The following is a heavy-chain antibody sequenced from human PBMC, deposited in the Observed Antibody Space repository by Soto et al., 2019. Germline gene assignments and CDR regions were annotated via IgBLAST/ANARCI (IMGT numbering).Heavy chain of an antibody. CDR1: GFTFSSYA. V-gene: IGHV3-23*01. CDR3: ANYNYYDASGPS. D-gene: IGHD3-22*01. CDR2: IXXSXGXT. Sequence: GGSLRLSCAASGFTFSSYAMSWVRQAPGKGLEXVSAIXXSXGXTXYXXXXKGRFTISRDNSKNTLYLQMNSLRAEDTAVYYCANYNYYDASGPSWGQGTLVTVSS. J-gene: IGHJ5*02.